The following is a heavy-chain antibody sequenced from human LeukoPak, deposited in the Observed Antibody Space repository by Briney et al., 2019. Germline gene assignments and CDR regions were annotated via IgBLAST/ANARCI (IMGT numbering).Heavy chain of an antibody. V-gene: IGHV3-30*18. CDR1: GFTFSSYG. J-gene: IGHJ6*03. CDR2: ISYDGSNK. Sequence: GRSLRLSCAASGFTFSSYGMHWVRQAPGKGLEWVAVISYDGSNKYYADSVKGRFTISRDNSKNTLYLQMNSLRAEDTAVYYCAKDAGSNYYYYMDVWGKGTTVTVSS. CDR3: AKDAGSNYYYYMDV. D-gene: IGHD3/OR15-3a*01.